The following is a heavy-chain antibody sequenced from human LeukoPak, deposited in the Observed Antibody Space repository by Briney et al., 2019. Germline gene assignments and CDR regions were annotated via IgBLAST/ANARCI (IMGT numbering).Heavy chain of an antibody. V-gene: IGHV3-9*01. J-gene: IGHJ4*02. Sequence: GGSPRLSCAASGFTFSSYWMSWVRQAPGKGLEWVSSISWNSGSIGYADSVKGRFTISRVNAKNSLYLQMNSLRVEDTALYYCTKSRVGALAYFDYWGQGTLVTVSS. CDR3: TKSRVGALAYFDY. CDR1: GFTFSSYW. D-gene: IGHD1-26*01. CDR2: ISWNSGSI.